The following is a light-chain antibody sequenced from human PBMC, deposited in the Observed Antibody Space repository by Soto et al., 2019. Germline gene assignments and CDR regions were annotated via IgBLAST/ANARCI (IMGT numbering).Light chain of an antibody. Sequence: VLTQSPLSLSVTLGQPASISCRSSQSLIYSNGNTYLNWYQQRPGQSPRRLFYQVSIRDSGVPDRFSGSGSGSGSDFTLKISRVEAEDVGVYYCMDGTPSFGQGTKVEIK. J-gene: IGKJ1*01. CDR3: MDGTPS. CDR1: QSLIYSNGNTY. CDR2: QVS. V-gene: IGKV2-30*01.